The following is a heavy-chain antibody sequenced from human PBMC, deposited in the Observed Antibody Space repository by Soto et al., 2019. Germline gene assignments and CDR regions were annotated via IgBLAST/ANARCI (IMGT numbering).Heavy chain of an antibody. D-gene: IGHD3-10*01. V-gene: IGHV4-34*01. CDR3: ARIVEYYGSGSTVDY. J-gene: IGHJ4*02. CDR2: INHSGST. Sequence: SEILSLTCAVYGGSFSGYYWSWIRQPPGKGLEWIGEINHSGSTNYNPSLKSRVTISVDTSKNQFSLKLSSVTAADTAVYYCARIVEYYGSGSTVDYWGQGTLVTVSS. CDR1: GGSFSGYY.